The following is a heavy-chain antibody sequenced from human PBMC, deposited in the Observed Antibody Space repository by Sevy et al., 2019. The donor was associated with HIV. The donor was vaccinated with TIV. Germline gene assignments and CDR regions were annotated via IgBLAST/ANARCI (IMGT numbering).Heavy chain of an antibody. CDR2: ISSSDNSI. CDR1: RFTFSDYA. V-gene: IGHV3-23*01. J-gene: IGHJ4*02. CDR3: AKGGILTVHGY. Sequence: GGSLRLSCAASRFTFSDYAMSWVRQAPGKGLEFVSSISSSDNSINYADSVKGRFTISRDNSKNTLYLLMNSLTAEDTAVYYCAKGGILTVHGYWGQGTLVTVSS. D-gene: IGHD3-9*01.